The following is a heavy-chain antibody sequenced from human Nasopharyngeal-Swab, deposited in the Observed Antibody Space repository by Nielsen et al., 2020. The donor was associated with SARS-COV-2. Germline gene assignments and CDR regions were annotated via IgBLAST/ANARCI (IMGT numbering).Heavy chain of an antibody. CDR3: DRGGDYRRTHFDY. CDR1: EYSFSNYW. CDR2: IYPGDADS. V-gene: IGHV5-51*01. Sequence: GESLKISCKGSEYSFSNYWIGWVRQMPGKGLEWMGIIYPGDADSRYTPSFQGQVTITADTSISTAYLKWSSLKASDTAIYYCDRGGDYRRTHFDYWGQGTLVTVSS. D-gene: IGHD4-11*01. J-gene: IGHJ4*02.